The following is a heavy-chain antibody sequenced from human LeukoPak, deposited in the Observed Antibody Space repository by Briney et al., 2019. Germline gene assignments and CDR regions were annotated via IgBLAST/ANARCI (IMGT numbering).Heavy chain of an antibody. D-gene: IGHD5-24*01. CDR3: ARLVEMDTIGDY. Sequence: GESLKICCDCSGYISTSYLIGGVRHIPGKRLEWMGIIYPGDSDTKYSPSFQSDVTIRADNSISTSFLQWSRRTASDTAMYYCARLVEMDTIGDYWGQRTLVTVSS. CDR2: IYPGDSDT. J-gene: IGHJ4*02. V-gene: IGHV5-51*01. CDR1: GYISTSYL.